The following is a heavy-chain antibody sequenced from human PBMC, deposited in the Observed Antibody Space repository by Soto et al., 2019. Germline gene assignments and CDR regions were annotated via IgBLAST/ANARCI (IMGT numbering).Heavy chain of an antibody. J-gene: IGHJ6*02. CDR3: ARVSHSSGWYALGGMDV. CDR2: IYHSGST. V-gene: IGHV4-4*02. D-gene: IGHD6-19*01. CDR1: GGSISSSNW. Sequence: SETLSLTCAVSGGSISSSNWWSWVRQPPGKELEWIGEIYHSGSTNYNPSLKSRVTISVDKSKNQFSLKLSSVTAADTAVYYCARVSHSSGWYALGGMDVWGQGTTVTVSS.